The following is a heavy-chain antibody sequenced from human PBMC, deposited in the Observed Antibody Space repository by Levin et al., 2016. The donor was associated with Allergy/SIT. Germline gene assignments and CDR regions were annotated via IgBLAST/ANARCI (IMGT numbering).Heavy chain of an antibody. CDR3: VRDLTVFGIEAFDV. V-gene: IGHV3-21*01. Sequence: GESLKISCAASGFPFSTYSINWVRQAPGKGLEWVSSISGSSSYIYYTDSVRGRFTISRDNAKNSLFLQMNSLRADDTAVYYCVRDLTVFGIEAFDVWGQGTTVTVSS. CDR1: GFPFSTYS. D-gene: IGHD3-3*01. CDR2: ISGSSSYI. J-gene: IGHJ3*01.